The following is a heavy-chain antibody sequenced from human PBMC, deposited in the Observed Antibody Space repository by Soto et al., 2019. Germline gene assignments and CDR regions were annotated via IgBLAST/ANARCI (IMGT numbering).Heavy chain of an antibody. CDR1: GGSISTYY. V-gene: IGHV4-59*08. CDR3: ARGGHCTNGVCSALDY. Sequence: SETLSLTCTVSGGSISTYYWSWIRQPPGKGLEWIGYIYYGGSANYNPSLKSRVTISVDTSRKQFSLRLDSVTAADTAVYYCARGGHCTNGVCSALDYRAQGTPVTVSS. D-gene: IGHD2-8*01. J-gene: IGHJ4*02. CDR2: IYYGGSA.